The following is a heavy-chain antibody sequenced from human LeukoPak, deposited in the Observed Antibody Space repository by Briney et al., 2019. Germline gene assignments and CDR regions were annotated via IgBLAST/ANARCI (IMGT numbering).Heavy chain of an antibody. J-gene: IGHJ4*02. CDR1: GFTFSSYA. D-gene: IGHD2-2*02. Sequence: QPGGPLRFSCADSGFTFSSYAMHWVRQAPGKGLEWVAVISYDGSNKYYADSVKGRFTISRDNSKNTLYLQMNSLRAEDTAVYYCAKAQPKGDDIVVVPAAIGPFDYWGQGTLVTVSS. CDR2: ISYDGSNK. CDR3: AKAQPKGDDIVVVPAAIGPFDY. V-gene: IGHV3-30-3*01.